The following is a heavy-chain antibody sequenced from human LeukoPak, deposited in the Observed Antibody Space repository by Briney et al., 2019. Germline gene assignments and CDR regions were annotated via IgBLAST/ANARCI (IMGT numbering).Heavy chain of an antibody. D-gene: IGHD3-9*01. V-gene: IGHV3-11*01. CDR2: ISSSGSTI. J-gene: IGHJ3*02. CDR3: ARKVPYYDITKGAFDI. Sequence: GGSLRLSCAASGFTFSDYYMSWIRQAPGKGLEWVSYISSSGSTIYYADSVKGRFTISRDNAKNSLYLQMNSLRAEDTAVYYCARKVPYYDITKGAFDIWGQGTMVTVSS. CDR1: GFTFSDYY.